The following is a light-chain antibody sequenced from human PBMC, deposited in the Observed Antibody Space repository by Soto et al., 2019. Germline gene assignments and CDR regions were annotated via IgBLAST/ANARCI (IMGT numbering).Light chain of an antibody. CDR3: LLFHSGDLV. J-gene: IGLJ3*02. Sequence: QTVVTQEPSLTVSPGETDTLTCGSSTGAVTSGHYPYWFQQKPGQAPRTLIYDTSNKHSWTPARFSGSLLGGKAALTLSGAQPEDEGEYDCLLFHSGDLVFGGGTKVTVL. CDR1: TGAVTSGHY. CDR2: DTS. V-gene: IGLV7-46*01.